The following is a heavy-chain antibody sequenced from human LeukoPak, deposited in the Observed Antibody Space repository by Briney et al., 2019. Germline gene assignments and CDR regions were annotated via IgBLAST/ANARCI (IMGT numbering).Heavy chain of an antibody. V-gene: IGHV3-23*01. Sequence: GGSLRLSCAASGFTFSSYAMSWVRQAPGRGLEWVSAISGSGGSTYYADSVKGRFTISRDSSKNTLYLKMNSLRAEDTAVYYCAKGSGSYYIWGQGTLVTVSS. CDR1: GFTFSSYA. CDR2: ISGSGGST. D-gene: IGHD1-26*01. J-gene: IGHJ4*02. CDR3: AKGSGSYYI.